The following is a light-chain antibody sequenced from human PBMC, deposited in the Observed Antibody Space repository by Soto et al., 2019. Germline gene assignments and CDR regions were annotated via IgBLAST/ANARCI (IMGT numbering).Light chain of an antibody. V-gene: IGKV1-5*03. CDR3: QEYKEWT. CDR1: QSISTW. CDR2: RAA. Sequence: DIQMTQSPSTLSASVGDRVTITCRASQSISTWLAWYQQKPGKAPKLLIYRAANLESGVPSRFSGSGSGTDFTLTNSSLQPEDSATYYCQEYKEWTFGQGTKVEIK. J-gene: IGKJ1*01.